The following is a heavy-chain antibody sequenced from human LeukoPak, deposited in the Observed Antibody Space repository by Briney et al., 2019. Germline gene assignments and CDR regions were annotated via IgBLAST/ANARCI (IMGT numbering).Heavy chain of an antibody. J-gene: IGHJ4*02. CDR2: IKQDETEK. D-gene: IGHD1-26*01. CDR3: VRDLGGRSGH. CDR1: GFTFSNFW. Sequence: GGSLRLSCTASGFTFSNFWMGWVRQAPGKGLEWVANIKQDETEKFYLGSVKGRSTIFRDNAKNTLYLQMNSLRAEDTAVYYCVRDLGGRSGHWGQGTLVTVSS. V-gene: IGHV3-7*01.